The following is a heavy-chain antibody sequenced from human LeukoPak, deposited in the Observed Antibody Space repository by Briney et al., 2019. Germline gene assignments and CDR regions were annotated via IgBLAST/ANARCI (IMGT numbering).Heavy chain of an antibody. CDR2: INHSGST. Sequence: PSETLSLTCAVYGGSFSGYYWSWIRQPPGKGLEWIGEINHSGSTNYNPSLKSRVTISVDTSKNQFSLKLSSVTAADTAVYYCRAQSRLDNGHNWFDPWGQGTLVTVSS. D-gene: IGHD6-19*01. CDR1: GGSFSGYY. J-gene: IGHJ5*02. V-gene: IGHV4-34*01. CDR3: RAQSRLDNGHNWFDP.